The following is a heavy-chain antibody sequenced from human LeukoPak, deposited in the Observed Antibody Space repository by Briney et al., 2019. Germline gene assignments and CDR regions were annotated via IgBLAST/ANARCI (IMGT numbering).Heavy chain of an antibody. CDR2: INPNSGGT. D-gene: IGHD2-21*01. CDR1: GYTFTGYY. J-gene: IGHJ6*02. CDR3: ARESVEGDGMDV. Sequence: APVKVSCKASGYTFTGYYMHWVRPAPGQGLEWMGWINPNSGGTNYAQKFQGRVTMTRDTSISTAYMELSRLRSDDTAVYYCARESVEGDGMDVWGQGTTVTVSS. V-gene: IGHV1-2*02.